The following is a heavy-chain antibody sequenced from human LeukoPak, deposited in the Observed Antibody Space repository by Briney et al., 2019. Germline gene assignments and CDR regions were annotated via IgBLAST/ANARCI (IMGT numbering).Heavy chain of an antibody. CDR1: GYTFTGYY. CDR3: ARDSAGTTPYYYMDV. CDR2: INPSSGGT. Sequence: GASVKVSCKASGYTFTGYYMYWVRQAPGQGLEWIGWINPSSGGTNYAQKFQGRVTMTRDTSISTAYMELSRLRSDDTAVYYCARDSAGTTPYYYMDVWGKGTTVTVSS. D-gene: IGHD1-1*01. J-gene: IGHJ6*03. V-gene: IGHV1-2*02.